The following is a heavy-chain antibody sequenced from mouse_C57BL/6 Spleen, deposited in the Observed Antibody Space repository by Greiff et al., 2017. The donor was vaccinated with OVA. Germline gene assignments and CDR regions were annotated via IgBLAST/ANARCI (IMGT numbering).Heavy chain of an antibody. CDR1: GYTFTDYE. V-gene: IGHV1-15*01. Sequence: QVQLQQSGAELVRPGASVTLSCKASGYTFTDYEMHWVKQTPVHGLEWIGAIDPETGGTAYNQKFKGKAILTADKSSSTAYMQLRSLPSEDSAVYYCTKQDGCVGGAMDDWGQGTSVTVSS. CDR2: IDPETGGT. CDR3: TKQDGCVGGAMDD. J-gene: IGHJ4*01. D-gene: IGHD2-3*01.